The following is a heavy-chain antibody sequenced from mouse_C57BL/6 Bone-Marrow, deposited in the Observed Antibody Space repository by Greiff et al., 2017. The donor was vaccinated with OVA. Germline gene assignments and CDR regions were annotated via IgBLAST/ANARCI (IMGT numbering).Heavy chain of an antibody. J-gene: IGHJ2*01. CDR1: GYTFTDYN. CDR3: ARSSWVLLDY. V-gene: IGHV1-22*01. Sequence: VQLQQSGPELVKPGASVKMSCKASGYTFTDYNMHWVKQSHGKSLEWIGYINPNNGGTSYNQKFKGKATLTVNKSSSTAYMELRSLTSEESAVYYWARSSWVLLDYWGQGTTLTVSS. CDR2: INPNNGGT. D-gene: IGHD4-1*01.